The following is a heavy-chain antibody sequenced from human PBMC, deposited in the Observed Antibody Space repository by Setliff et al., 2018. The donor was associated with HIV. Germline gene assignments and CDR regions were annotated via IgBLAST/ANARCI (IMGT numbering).Heavy chain of an antibody. Sequence: ASVKVSCKASGYTFSGYHMYWVRQAPGQGLEWMGRINPDSGDTKYTQKFEGRVTTTSDTSISTVYMELSSLRSDDTAVYYCATVSHTNVAAHDAFDIWGQGTMVTVTS. V-gene: IGHV1-2*06. CDR1: GYTFSGYH. J-gene: IGHJ3*02. CDR2: INPDSGDT. D-gene: IGHD6-19*01. CDR3: ATVSHTNVAAHDAFDI.